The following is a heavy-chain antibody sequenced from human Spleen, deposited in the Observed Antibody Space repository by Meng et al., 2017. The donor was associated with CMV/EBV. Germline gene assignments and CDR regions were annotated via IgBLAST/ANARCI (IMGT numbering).Heavy chain of an antibody. CDR3: ARYDHLLLNDY. J-gene: IGHJ4*02. CDR2: ISYDGSNK. V-gene: IGHV3-30-3*01. Sequence: GEFLKISCAASGFFFNRYTMHWVRQAPGKGLEWVALISYDGSNKQYADFVKGRFTISRDNSKNTLYLQMNSLRAEDTAVFYCARYDHLLLNDYWGQGTLVTVSS. CDR1: GFFFNRYT. D-gene: IGHD3-10*01.